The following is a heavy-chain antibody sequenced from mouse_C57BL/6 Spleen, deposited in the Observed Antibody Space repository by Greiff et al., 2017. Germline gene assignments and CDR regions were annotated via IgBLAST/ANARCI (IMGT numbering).Heavy chain of an antibody. D-gene: IGHD1-1*01. CDR2: INYDGSST. Sequence: EVMLVESEGGLVQPGSSMKLSCTASGFTFSDYYMAWVRQVPEKGLEWVANINYDGSSTYYLDSLKSRFIISRDNAKNILYLQMSSLKSEDTATYYCARGHYYGSTTYWYFDVWGTGTTVTVSS. CDR1: GFTFSDYY. CDR3: ARGHYYGSTTYWYFDV. J-gene: IGHJ1*03. V-gene: IGHV5-16*01.